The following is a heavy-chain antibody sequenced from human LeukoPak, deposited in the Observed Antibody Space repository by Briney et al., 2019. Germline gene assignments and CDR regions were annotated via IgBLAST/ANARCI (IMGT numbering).Heavy chain of an antibody. CDR3: AKGHTFGMI. D-gene: IGHD3-16*01. CDR2: ISMNGTDM. CDR1: GFTFGDFY. J-gene: IGHJ4*02. Sequence: GGSLRLSCAASGFTFGDFYMTWLRQTPGKGPEWLSYISMNGTDMDYADSVRGRFTISRDNAKDTLYLQMNSLGAEDTAIYHCAKGHTFGMIWGQGTQLTVSS. V-gene: IGHV3-11*01.